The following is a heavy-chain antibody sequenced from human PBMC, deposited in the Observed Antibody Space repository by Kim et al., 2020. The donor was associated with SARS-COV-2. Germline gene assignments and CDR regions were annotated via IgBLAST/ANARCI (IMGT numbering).Heavy chain of an antibody. V-gene: IGHV3-53*01. CDR2: IYSDGST. Sequence: GGSLRLSCAASGFTVSSNYMSWVRQAPGKGLEWVSVIYSDGSTYYADSVKGRFTISRDNSKNTLYLQMNSLRAEDTAVYYCARDVSSYGIYYGMDVWGQGTTVTVSS. J-gene: IGHJ6*02. CDR3: ARDVSSYGIYYGMDV. CDR1: GFTVSSNY. D-gene: IGHD5-18*01.